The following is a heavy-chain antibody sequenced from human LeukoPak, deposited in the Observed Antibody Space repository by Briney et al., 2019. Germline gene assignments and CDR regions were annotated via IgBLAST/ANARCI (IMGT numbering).Heavy chain of an antibody. V-gene: IGHV3-7*01. CDR2: IKYDGSEK. CDR1: GLSFSGQW. J-gene: IGHJ4*02. CDR3: AFNNNFKY. D-gene: IGHD4-11*01. Sequence: GGSLRLSCGGSGLSFSGQWMNWVRQAPGQGLEWVANIKYDGSEKYYVDSVKGRFIISRDDAKNSLSLQMSNVRAEDTAVYYCAFNNNFKYWGQGTQVTVSS.